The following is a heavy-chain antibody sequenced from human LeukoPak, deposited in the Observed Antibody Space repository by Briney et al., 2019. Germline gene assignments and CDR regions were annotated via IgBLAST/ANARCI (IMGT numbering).Heavy chain of an antibody. D-gene: IGHD3-22*01. CDR3: ARKPNYYDSSGYGNGMDV. CDR2: ISAYNGNT. CDR1: GYTFTSYG. V-gene: IGHV1-18*01. J-gene: IGHJ6*02. Sequence: ASVKVSCRASGYTFTSYGISWVRQAPGQGLEWMGWISAYNGNTNYAQKLQGRVTMTTDTSTSTAYMELRSLRSDDTAVYYCARKPNYYDSSGYGNGMDVWGQGTTVTVSS.